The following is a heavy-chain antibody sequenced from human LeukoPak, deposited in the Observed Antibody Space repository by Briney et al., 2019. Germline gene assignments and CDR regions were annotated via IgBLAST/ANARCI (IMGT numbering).Heavy chain of an antibody. CDR3: AKTPYYESSGYFDY. V-gene: IGHV3-9*01. D-gene: IGHD3-22*01. Sequence: PGRSLRLSCAASGFTFDDYAMHWVRQAPGKGLEWASGISWNSGTIVYADSVKGRFTISRDNAKNSLYLQMNSLRAEDTALYYCAKTPYYESSGYFDYWGQGTLVTVSS. CDR1: GFTFDDYA. CDR2: ISWNSGTI. J-gene: IGHJ4*02.